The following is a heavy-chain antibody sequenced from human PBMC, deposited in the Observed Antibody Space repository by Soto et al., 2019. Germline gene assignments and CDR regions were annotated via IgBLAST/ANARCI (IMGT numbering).Heavy chain of an antibody. V-gene: IGHV3-64D*06. Sequence: LSLSCSASGFTFSSYAMHWVRQAPGKGLEYVSAISSNGGSTYYADSVKGRFTISRDNSKNTLYLQMSSLRAEDTAVYYCVKEGLYDSSGSFDYWGQGTLVTVSS. CDR2: ISSNGGST. CDR3: VKEGLYDSSGSFDY. J-gene: IGHJ4*02. D-gene: IGHD3-22*01. CDR1: GFTFSSYA.